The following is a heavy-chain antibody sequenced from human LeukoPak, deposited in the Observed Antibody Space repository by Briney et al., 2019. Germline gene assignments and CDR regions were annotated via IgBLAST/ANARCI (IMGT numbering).Heavy chain of an antibody. Sequence: GGSRRLSCAASGFTFSHHWMNWVRKAPGKGLEWVANIKEDGSDKYYVDSVKGRFSISKDNAKNSLYLQMNSLRAEDTAVYYCAREMIAAAGTGFDYWGQGTLVTVSS. V-gene: IGHV3-7*01. J-gene: IGHJ4*02. CDR1: GFTFSHHW. CDR2: IKEDGSDK. D-gene: IGHD6-13*01. CDR3: AREMIAAAGTGFDY.